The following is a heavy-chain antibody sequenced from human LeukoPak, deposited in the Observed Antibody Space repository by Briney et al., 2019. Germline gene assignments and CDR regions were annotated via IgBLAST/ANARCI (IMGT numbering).Heavy chain of an antibody. Sequence: RTGGSLRLSCAASGFTFSSYAMSWVRQAPGKGLEWVSAISGSGGSTYYADSVKGRFIISRDNSKNTLYLQMNSLRAEDTAVYYCAKSIYYGEFDYWGQGTLVTVSS. CDR3: AKSIYYGEFDY. J-gene: IGHJ4*02. CDR2: ISGSGGST. D-gene: IGHD4-17*01. CDR1: GFTFSSYA. V-gene: IGHV3-23*01.